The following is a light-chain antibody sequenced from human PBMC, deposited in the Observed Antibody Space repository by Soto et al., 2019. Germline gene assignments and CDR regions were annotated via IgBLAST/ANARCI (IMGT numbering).Light chain of an antibody. J-gene: IGKJ1*01. CDR2: AAS. V-gene: IGKV3-15*01. Sequence: EIVMTQSPATLSVSPGERATLSCRASQSVSSNLAWYQQKPGQAPRLLIYAASTRATGIPARFSGSGSGTEFTLTISSLQSEDFAVYYCQQYNNWPLWTFGQGNKVEIK. CDR3: QQYNNWPLWT. CDR1: QSVSSN.